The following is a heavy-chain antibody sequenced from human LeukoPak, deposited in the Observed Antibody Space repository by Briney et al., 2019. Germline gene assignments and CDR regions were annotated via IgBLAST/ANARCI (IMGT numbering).Heavy chain of an antibody. CDR1: GGSISSSSYY. D-gene: IGHD3-9*01. CDR2: IYYSGST. Sequence: SETLSLTCTVSGGSISSSSYYWGWIRQPPGKGLEWIGSIYYSGSTYYNPSLKSRVTISVDTSKNQFSLKLSSVTAADTAVYYCARLETVLRYFDWTIDYWGQGTLVTVSS. CDR3: ARLETVLRYFDWTIDY. V-gene: IGHV4-39*01. J-gene: IGHJ4*02.